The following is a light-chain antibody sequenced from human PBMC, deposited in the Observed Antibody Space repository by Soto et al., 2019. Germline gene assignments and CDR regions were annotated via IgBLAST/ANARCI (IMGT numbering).Light chain of an antibody. V-gene: IGKV3-11*01. J-gene: IGKJ2*01. Sequence: EIVLTQSPATLSLSPGESATLSCRTSQSVSGSLAWYQKKPGQAPRLLIYDAYDRATGIPARFSGSGSGTDFSLTVSNLEPEDFAVYYCQQYGSSPMYTFGQGTKLEIK. CDR2: DAY. CDR1: QSVSGS. CDR3: QQYGSSPMYT.